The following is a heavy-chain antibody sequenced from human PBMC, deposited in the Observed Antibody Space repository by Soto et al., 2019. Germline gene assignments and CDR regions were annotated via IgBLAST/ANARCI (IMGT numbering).Heavy chain of an antibody. CDR2: ISGSGGST. V-gene: IGHV3-23*01. J-gene: IGHJ5*02. CDR3: AKLASTIVPAATRWFDP. CDR1: GFTFSSYA. Sequence: LRLSCAASGFTFSSYAMSWVRQAPGKGLEWVSAISGSGGSTYYADSVKGRFTISRDNSKNTLYLQMNSLRAEDTAVYYCAKLASTIVPAATRWFDPWGQGTLVTVSS. D-gene: IGHD2-2*01.